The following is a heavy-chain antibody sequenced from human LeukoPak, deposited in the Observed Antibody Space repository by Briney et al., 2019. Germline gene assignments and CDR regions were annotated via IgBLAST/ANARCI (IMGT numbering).Heavy chain of an antibody. Sequence: GGSLRLPCAASGFTFSDYCMSWIRQAPGKGLEWVSYISSSGSTIYYADSVKGRFTISRDNAKNSLYLQMNSLRAEDTAVYYCARESPITMRVYYYYGMDVWGQGTTVTVSS. CDR3: ARESPITMRVYYYYGMDV. V-gene: IGHV3-11*01. CDR1: GFTFSDYC. CDR2: ISSSGSTI. D-gene: IGHD3-3*01. J-gene: IGHJ6*02.